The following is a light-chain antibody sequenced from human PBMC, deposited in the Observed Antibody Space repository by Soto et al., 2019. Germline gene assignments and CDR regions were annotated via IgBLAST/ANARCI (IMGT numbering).Light chain of an antibody. CDR1: SSDVGAYNY. CDR3: CSYAGSYIYV. J-gene: IGLJ1*01. CDR2: DVS. V-gene: IGLV2-11*01. Sequence: QSVLTQPRSVSGSPGQSVTISCTGTSSDVGAYNYVSWYQHHPGKAPKLMIYDVSKRPSGVPDRFSGSKSGNTASLTISGLQAEDDADYYCCSYAGSYIYVFGTGTKVTVL.